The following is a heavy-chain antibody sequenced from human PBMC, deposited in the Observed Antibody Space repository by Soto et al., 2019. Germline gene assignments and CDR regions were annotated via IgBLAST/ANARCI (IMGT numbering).Heavy chain of an antibody. CDR3: ARPYCSGAICYSPPDF. CDR1: GVTLSDFW. Sequence: EVQLLESGGGLVQPGESLRLSCVASGVTLSDFWVNWVRQAPGKGLVWVSHISVDGSITNYADSVKGRFTISRDNAKNTVYLQINRLRAEDTAVYYCARPYCSGAICYSPPDFWGPGNLVTVSS. J-gene: IGHJ4*02. V-gene: IGHV3-74*01. D-gene: IGHD2-15*01. CDR2: ISVDGSIT.